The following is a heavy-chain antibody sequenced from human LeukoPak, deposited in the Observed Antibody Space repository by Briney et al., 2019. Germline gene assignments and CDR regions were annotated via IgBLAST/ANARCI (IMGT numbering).Heavy chain of an antibody. CDR1: GGTFSSYA. CDR2: IIPILGIA. V-gene: IGHV1-69*04. Sequence: ASVKVSCKASGGTFSSYAISWVRQAPGQGLEWMGRIIPILGIANYAQKFQGRVTITADKSTSTAYMELSSLRSEDTAVYYCARVGDYGDDYYYGMDVWGQGTTVTASS. D-gene: IGHD4-17*01. CDR3: ARVGDYGDDYYYGMDV. J-gene: IGHJ6*02.